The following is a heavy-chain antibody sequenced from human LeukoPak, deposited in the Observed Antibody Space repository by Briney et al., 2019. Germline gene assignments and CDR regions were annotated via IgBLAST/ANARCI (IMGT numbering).Heavy chain of an antibody. V-gene: IGHV4-39*01. CDR3: ARGNQNDYDYVWGSYRSPSLAD. D-gene: IGHD3-16*02. CDR2: IYYSGST. CDR1: GGSISSSSYY. J-gene: IGHJ4*02. Sequence: SETLSLTCTVSGGSISSSSYYWGWIRQPPGKGLEWIGSIYYSGSTYYNPPLKSRVTISVDTSKNQFSLKLSSVTAADTAVYYCARGNQNDYDYVWGSYRSPSLADWGQGTLVTVSS.